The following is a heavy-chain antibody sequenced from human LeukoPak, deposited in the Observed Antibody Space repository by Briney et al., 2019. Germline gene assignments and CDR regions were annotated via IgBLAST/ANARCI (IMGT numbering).Heavy chain of an antibody. J-gene: IGHJ6*02. Sequence: GRSLRLSCAASGFTFSSYAMHWVRQAPGKGLEWVAVISYDGSNKYYADSVKGRFTISRDNSKNTLYLQMNSLRAEDTAVYYCARGGSYMDYYYGMDVWGQGTLVTVSS. CDR3: ARGGSYMDYYYGMDV. D-gene: IGHD1-26*01. CDR1: GFTFSSYA. V-gene: IGHV3-30-3*01. CDR2: ISYDGSNK.